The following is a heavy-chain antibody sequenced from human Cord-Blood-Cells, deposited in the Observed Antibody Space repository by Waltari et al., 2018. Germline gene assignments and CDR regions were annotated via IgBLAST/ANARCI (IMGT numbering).Heavy chain of an antibody. CDR2: IYTSGST. J-gene: IGHJ2*01. CDR3: ARDHGRKHYYDSSGYGGGYFDL. Sequence: QVQLQESGPGLVKPSETLSLTCTVSGGSISSYSWSWIRQPAGQGLEWIGRIYTSGSTNYNPSLKSRVTMSVDTSKNQFSLKLSSVTAADTAVYYCARDHGRKHYYDSSGYGGGYFDLWGRGTLVTVSS. CDR1: GGSISSYS. V-gene: IGHV4-4*07. D-gene: IGHD3-22*01.